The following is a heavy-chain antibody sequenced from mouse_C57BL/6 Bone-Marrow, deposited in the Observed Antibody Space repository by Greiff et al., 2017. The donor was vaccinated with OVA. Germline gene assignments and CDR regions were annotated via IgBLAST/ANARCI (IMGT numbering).Heavy chain of an antibody. Sequence: EVKLMESGPGLAKPSQTLSLTCSVTGYSITSDYWNWIRKFPGNKLEYMGYISYSGSTYYNPSLKSRISITRDTSKNQYYLQLNSVTTEDTATYYCARSFITTVVEPYLFDYWGQGTTLTVSS. D-gene: IGHD1-1*01. CDR3: ARSFITTVVEPYLFDY. CDR2: ISYSGST. J-gene: IGHJ2*01. CDR1: GYSITSDY. V-gene: IGHV3-8*01.